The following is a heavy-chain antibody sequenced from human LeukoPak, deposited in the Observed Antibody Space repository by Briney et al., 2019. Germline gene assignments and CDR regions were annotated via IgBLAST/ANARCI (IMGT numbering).Heavy chain of an antibody. J-gene: IGHJ4*02. Sequence: HWASVKVSCKASGYTFTSYGISWVRQAPGQGLEWMGWINPNSGGTNYAQKFQGRVTMTRDTSISTAYMELSRLRSDDTDVYYCAREQIDVTMIVVVIPFDYWGQGTLVTVSS. CDR3: AREQIDVTMIVVVIPFDY. V-gene: IGHV1-2*02. CDR1: GYTFTSYG. CDR2: INPNSGGT. D-gene: IGHD3-22*01.